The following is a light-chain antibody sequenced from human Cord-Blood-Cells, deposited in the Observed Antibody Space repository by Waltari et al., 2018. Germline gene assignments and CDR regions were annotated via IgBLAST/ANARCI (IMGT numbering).Light chain of an antibody. V-gene: IGKV3-20*01. Sequence: EIVLTQSPGTLSLSPGARATLSCRASQSVSSSYLAWYQQKPGQAPRLLIYGASSRATGIPDRFSGSGSGTDFTLTISRLEPEDVAVYYCQQYGSSPYTFGQGTKLEIK. J-gene: IGKJ2*01. CDR2: GAS. CDR3: QQYGSSPYT. CDR1: QSVSSSY.